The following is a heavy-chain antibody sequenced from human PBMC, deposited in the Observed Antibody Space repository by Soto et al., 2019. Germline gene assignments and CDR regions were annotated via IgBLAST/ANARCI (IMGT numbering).Heavy chain of an antibody. Sequence: GGSLRLSCAASGFTFNNYWIHWVRQAPGKGLEWVSSISGSGDSRDYADPVKGRFTVSRDNSKNTLYLQMNSLRAEDTAVYYCAKSFVVVPAAMNFDYWGQGTLVTVSS. J-gene: IGHJ4*02. D-gene: IGHD2-2*01. CDR2: ISGSGDSR. CDR1: GFTFNNYW. V-gene: IGHV3-23*01. CDR3: AKSFVVVPAAMNFDY.